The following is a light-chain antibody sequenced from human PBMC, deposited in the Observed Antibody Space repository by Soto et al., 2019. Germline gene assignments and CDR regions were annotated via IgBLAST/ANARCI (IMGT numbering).Light chain of an antibody. CDR1: QTVRDN. CDR3: QQYDNWPSVT. V-gene: IGKV3-15*01. Sequence: EVVMTQSPATLSVSPVERATLSCRASQTVRDNLGWYQQKPGQAPRLLMYGTSARATGIPATFSGSGSGTEFTLTISSLQSEDFAVYYCQQYDNWPSVTFGGGTKVDIK. CDR2: GTS. J-gene: IGKJ4*01.